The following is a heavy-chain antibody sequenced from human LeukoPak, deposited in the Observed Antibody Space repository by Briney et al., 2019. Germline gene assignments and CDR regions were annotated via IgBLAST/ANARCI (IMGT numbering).Heavy chain of an antibody. Sequence: PGGSLRLSCVAAGFTFSNYVMSWVRHTPGKGLERVSSISGSGGTTSYADSVKGGFTISRDNSRNTLYMQMNSLRAEDTAVYYCAKDRVSTVTTNSFDYWGQGTLVTVSS. V-gene: IGHV3-23*01. D-gene: IGHD4-17*01. CDR1: GFTFSNYV. CDR2: ISGSGGTT. J-gene: IGHJ4*02. CDR3: AKDRVSTVTTNSFDY.